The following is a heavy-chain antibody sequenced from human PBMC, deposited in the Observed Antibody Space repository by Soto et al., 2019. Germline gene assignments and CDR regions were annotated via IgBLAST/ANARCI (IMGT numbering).Heavy chain of an antibody. J-gene: IGHJ4*02. Sequence: QVQLVQSGAEVKKPGASVKVSCKASGYTFTSYGISWVRQAPGQGLEWMGWISAYNGNTNYAQKLQGRVTLTTDTSTSTDYMELRSLRSDDTAVYYCASSVPCSSTSCYYFDYRGQGTLVTGSS. V-gene: IGHV1-18*04. CDR1: GYTFTSYG. CDR2: ISAYNGNT. D-gene: IGHD2-2*01. CDR3: ASSVPCSSTSCYYFDY.